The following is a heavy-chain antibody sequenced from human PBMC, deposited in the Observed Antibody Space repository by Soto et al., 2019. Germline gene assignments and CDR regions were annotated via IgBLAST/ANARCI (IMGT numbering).Heavy chain of an antibody. J-gene: IGHJ6*03. CDR3: ARHHTEYSYYYYMDV. CDR1: GGSISSSSYY. V-gene: IGHV4-39*01. D-gene: IGHD4-17*01. CDR2: IYYSGTT. Sequence: SETLSLTCTVSGGSISSSSYYWCWIRQPPGKGLEWIGTIYYSGTTYYNPSLKSRVTISVDTSKNQFSLKLSSVTAADTAVYYCARHHTEYSYYYYMDVWGKGTTVTVSS.